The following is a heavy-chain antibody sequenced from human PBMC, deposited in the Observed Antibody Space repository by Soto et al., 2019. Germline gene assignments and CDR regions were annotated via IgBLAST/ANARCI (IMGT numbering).Heavy chain of an antibody. CDR1: GFTFSSYW. D-gene: IGHD4-4*01. CDR2: IKQDGSEK. Sequence: EVQLVESGGGLVQPGGSLRLSCAASGFTFSSYWMSWVRQAPGKGLEWVANIKQDGSEKYYVDSVKGRFTISRDNAKNSLYLQMNSLRAEDTAVYYWARWSQRPSNYFDYWGQGTLVTVSS. CDR3: ARWSQRPSNYFDY. J-gene: IGHJ4*02. V-gene: IGHV3-7*01.